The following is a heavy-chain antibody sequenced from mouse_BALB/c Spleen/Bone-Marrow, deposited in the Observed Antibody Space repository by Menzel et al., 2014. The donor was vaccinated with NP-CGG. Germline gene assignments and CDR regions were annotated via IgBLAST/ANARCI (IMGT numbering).Heavy chain of an antibody. CDR3: ARWEFYAMDY. V-gene: IGHV14-3*02. CDR2: IDPANGNT. D-gene: IGHD4-1*01. J-gene: IGHJ4*01. Sequence: VQLQQSGADSVKPGASVMLSCTSSGFNIKDTYMHWVKQRPEQALEWIGRIDPANGNTKYDPKFQGKATITADTSSNTAYLQLSSLTAEDTAVYYCARWEFYAMDYLNQGTTTASSS. CDR1: GFNIKDTY.